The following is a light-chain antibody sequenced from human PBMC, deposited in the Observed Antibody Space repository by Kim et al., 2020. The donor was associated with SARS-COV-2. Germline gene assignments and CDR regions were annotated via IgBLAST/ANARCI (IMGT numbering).Light chain of an antibody. CDR2: LEGSGSY. Sequence: VKLTCTLSSGHSSYIIAWHQQQPGKAPRYLMKLEGSGSYNKGSGVPDRFSGSSSGADRYLTISNLQSEDEADYYCETCDSNTHVVFGGGTQLTVL. CDR3: ETCDSNTHVV. J-gene: IGLJ2*01. V-gene: IGLV4-60*03. CDR1: SGHSSYI.